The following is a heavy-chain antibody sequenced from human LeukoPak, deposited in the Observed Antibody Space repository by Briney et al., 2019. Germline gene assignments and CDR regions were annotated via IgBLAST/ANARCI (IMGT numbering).Heavy chain of an antibody. J-gene: IGHJ4*02. V-gene: IGHV3-11*01. CDR3: ASQYKTVTTYY. Sequence: GGSLRLSCAASGFTFSDYYMSWIRQAPGKRLEWVSYFSSSGSTIYYADSVKGRFTISRDNAKNSLYLQMNSLRAEDTAVYYCASQYKTVTTYYWGQGTLVTVSS. CDR2: FSSSGSTI. D-gene: IGHD4-17*01. CDR1: GFTFSDYY.